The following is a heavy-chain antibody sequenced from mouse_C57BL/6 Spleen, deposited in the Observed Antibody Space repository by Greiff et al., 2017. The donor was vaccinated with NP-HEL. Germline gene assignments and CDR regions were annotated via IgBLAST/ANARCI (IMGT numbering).Heavy chain of an antibody. CDR3: ARRVVTTMDY. J-gene: IGHJ4*01. D-gene: IGHD2-2*01. CDR2: ISSGSSTI. Sequence: DVMLVESGGGLVKPGGSLKLSCAASGFTFSAYGMHWVRQAPEKGLEWVAYISSGSSTIYYADTVKGRFTISRDNAKNTLFLQMTSLRSEDTAMYYCARRVVTTMDYWGQGTSVTVSS. CDR1: GFTFSAYG. V-gene: IGHV5-17*01.